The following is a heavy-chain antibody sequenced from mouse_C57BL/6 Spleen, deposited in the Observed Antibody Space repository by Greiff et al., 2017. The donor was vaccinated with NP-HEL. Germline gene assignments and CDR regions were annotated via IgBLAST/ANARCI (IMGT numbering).Heavy chain of an antibody. V-gene: IGHV1-9*01. D-gene: IGHD1-1*01. Sequence: VQLQQSGAELMKPGASVKLSCKATGYTFTGYWIEWVKQRPGHGLEWIGEILPGSGSTNYNEKFKGKATFTADTSSNTAYMQLSSLTTDDSAIYSCARYPHYYGSSVGGYFDYWGQGTTLTVSS. J-gene: IGHJ2*01. CDR1: GYTFTGYW. CDR3: ARYPHYYGSSVGGYFDY. CDR2: ILPGSGST.